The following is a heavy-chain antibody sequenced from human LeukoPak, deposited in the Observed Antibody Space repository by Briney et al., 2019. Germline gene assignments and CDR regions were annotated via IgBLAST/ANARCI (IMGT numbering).Heavy chain of an antibody. J-gene: IGHJ3*02. CDR1: GFTFGDYA. Sequence: GGSLRLSCTTSGFTFGDYAMSWFRQAPGKGLEWVSAISSSGGNTYYADSVKGRFTISRDNSKNTFYLQMNSLRAEDTAVYYCAKDLMVIIVSGVCDIWGQGTMVTVSS. V-gene: IGHV3-23*01. CDR3: AKDLMVIIVSGVCDI. D-gene: IGHD3-3*01. CDR2: ISSSGGNT.